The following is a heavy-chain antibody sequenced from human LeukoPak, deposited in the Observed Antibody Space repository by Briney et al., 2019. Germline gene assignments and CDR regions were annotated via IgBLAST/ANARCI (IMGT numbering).Heavy chain of an antibody. J-gene: IGHJ3*02. CDR3: ARGAMRERGDI. CDR2: IYHSGST. V-gene: IGHV4-39*07. Sequence: SETLSLTCTVSGGSISSSSYYWGWIRQPPGKGLEWIGSIYHSGSTYYNPSLKSRVTISVDTSKNQFSLKLSSVTAADTAVYYCARGAMRERGDIWGQGTMVAVSS. D-gene: IGHD1-26*01. CDR1: GGSISSSSYY.